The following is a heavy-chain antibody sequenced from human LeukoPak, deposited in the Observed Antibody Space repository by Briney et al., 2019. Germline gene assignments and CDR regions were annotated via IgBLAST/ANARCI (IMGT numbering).Heavy chain of an antibody. CDR2: ISGGGETT. D-gene: IGHD4-17*01. Sequence: GGSLRLSCAASGFTFNNYAMNWVRQAPGKVLEGVSSISGGGETTYCADSAKGRFTISRDNSQNTLYLQMNSLRAEDTAVYYCARDYADYVGYFFFDYWGQGTLVTVSS. CDR1: GFTFNNYA. J-gene: IGHJ4*02. CDR3: ARDYADYVGYFFFDY. V-gene: IGHV3-23*01.